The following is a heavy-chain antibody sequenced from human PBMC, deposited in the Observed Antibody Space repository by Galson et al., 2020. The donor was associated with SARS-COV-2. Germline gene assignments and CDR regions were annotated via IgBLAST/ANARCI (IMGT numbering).Heavy chain of an antibody. D-gene: IGHD3-10*01. J-gene: IGHJ3*02. CDR3: ARGLLWFGELLEPDAFDI. Sequence: TLSLTCTVSGGSISSGGYYWSWILQHPGKGLEWIGYIYYSGSTYYNPSLKSRVTISVDTSKNQFSLKLSSVTAADTAVYYCARGLLWFGELLEPDAFDIWGQGTMVTVSS. CDR2: IYYSGST. V-gene: IGHV4-31*03. CDR1: GGSISSGGYY.